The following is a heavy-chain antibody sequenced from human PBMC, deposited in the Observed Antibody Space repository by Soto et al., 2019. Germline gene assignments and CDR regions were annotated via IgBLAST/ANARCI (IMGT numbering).Heavy chain of an antibody. CDR1: GGSFSGYY. V-gene: IGHV4-34*01. CDR2: INHSGST. Sequence: ETLSLTCAVYGGSFSGYYWSWIRQPPGKGLEWIGEINHSGSTNYNPSLKSRVTISVDTSKNQFSLKLSSVTAADTAVYYCVDGYFDYWGQGTLVTVSS. J-gene: IGHJ4*02. D-gene: IGHD2-2*03. CDR3: VDGYFDY.